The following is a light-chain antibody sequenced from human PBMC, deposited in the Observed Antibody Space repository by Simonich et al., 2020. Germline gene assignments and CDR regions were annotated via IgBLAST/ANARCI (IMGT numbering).Light chain of an antibody. CDR3: QSYDSSNSCV. CDR2: EYN. V-gene: IGLV6-57*03. J-gene: IGLJ3*02. CDR1: SGSIASNY. Sequence: NFMLTQPHSVSESPGKTVTISCTRSSGSIASNYVQWYQQRPGSAPTTVIYEYNQRPSGVPDRFPGSIDSSSNSASLTISGLKTEDEADYYCQSYDSSNSCVFGGGTKLTVL.